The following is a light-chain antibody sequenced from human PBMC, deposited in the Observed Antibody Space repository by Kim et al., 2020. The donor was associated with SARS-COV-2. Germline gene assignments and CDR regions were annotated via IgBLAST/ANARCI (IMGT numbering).Light chain of an antibody. CDR1: QGISTS. V-gene: IGKV1-13*02. J-gene: IGKJ5*01. Sequence: SVGDRVPIICRSSQGISTSVAWYQHRPVHAPKLLIYNGFRLQGGVPSRFSGSGSGTEFTLTISSLQPEDFGTYYCQQFAITAAISFGQGTRLEIK. CDR3: QQFAITAAIS. CDR2: NGF.